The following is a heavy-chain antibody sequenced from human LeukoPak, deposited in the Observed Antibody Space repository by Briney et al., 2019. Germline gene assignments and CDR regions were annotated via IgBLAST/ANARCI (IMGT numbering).Heavy chain of an antibody. Sequence: GGSLRLSCKGSGYSFTSYWIGWVRQMPGKGLEWMGIIYPGDSDTRYSPSFQGQVTISADKSISTAYLQWSSLKASDTAMYYCARGGVAGTRDTYFDYWGQGTLVTVSS. J-gene: IGHJ4*02. D-gene: IGHD6-19*01. CDR2: IYPGDSDT. V-gene: IGHV5-51*01. CDR3: ARGGVAGTRDTYFDY. CDR1: GYSFTSYW.